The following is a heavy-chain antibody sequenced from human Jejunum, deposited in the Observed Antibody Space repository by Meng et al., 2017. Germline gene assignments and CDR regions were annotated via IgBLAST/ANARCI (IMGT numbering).Heavy chain of an antibody. V-gene: IGHV3-48*03. CDR2: IGISGSPI. D-gene: IGHD3-10*01. CDR3: VREPLSVTVGPGGSTSHYYGMDV. CDR1: GFAFRDYE. Sequence: GESLKISCEASGFAFRDYEMNWVRQAPGKGLEWVSYIGISGSPIYYADSVKGRFTISRDNAKNSLYLQLSSLRVEETSVYYCVREPLSVTVGPGGSTSHYYGMDVWGQGTMVTVSS. J-gene: IGHJ6*02.